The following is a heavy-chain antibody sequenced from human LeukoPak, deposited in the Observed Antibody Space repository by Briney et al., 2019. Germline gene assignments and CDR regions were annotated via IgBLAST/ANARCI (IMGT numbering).Heavy chain of an antibody. CDR2: ISGSGGST. D-gene: IGHD6-19*01. Sequence: PGGSLRLSCAASGFTFSSYAMSWVRQAPGKGLEWVSAISGSGGSTYYADSVKGRFTISRDNSKNTLYLQMNSLRAEDTAVYYCAKEGTQWLVPYVDYWGQGTLVTVSP. V-gene: IGHV3-23*01. CDR3: AKEGTQWLVPYVDY. CDR1: GFTFSSYA. J-gene: IGHJ4*02.